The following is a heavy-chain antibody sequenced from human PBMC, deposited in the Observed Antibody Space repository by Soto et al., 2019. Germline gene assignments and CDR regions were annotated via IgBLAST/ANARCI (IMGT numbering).Heavy chain of an antibody. V-gene: IGHV3-30*18. Sequence: GGSLRLSCAASGFTFSSYGMHWVRQAPGKGLEWVAVISYDGSNKYYADSVKGRFTISRDNSKNTLYLQMNSLRAEDTAVYYCAKVLPAAPGGDDYWGQGTLVTSPQ. CDR1: GFTFSSYG. CDR3: AKVLPAAPGGDDY. CDR2: ISYDGSNK. D-gene: IGHD2-2*01. J-gene: IGHJ4*02.